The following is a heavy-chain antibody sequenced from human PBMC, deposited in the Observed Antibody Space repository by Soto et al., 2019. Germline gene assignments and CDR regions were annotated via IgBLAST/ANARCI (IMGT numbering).Heavy chain of an antibody. CDR2: IIPIFGTA. CDR1: GGTFSSYA. V-gene: IGHV1-69*13. Sequence: GASVKVSCKASGGTFSSYAINWVRQAPGQGLEWMGGIIPIFGTANYAQKFQGRVTITADESTSTAYMELSSLRSEDTAVYYCARVRSVDTAMVTAGSYYYGMDVWGQGTTVTVSS. J-gene: IGHJ6*02. D-gene: IGHD5-18*01. CDR3: ARVRSVDTAMVTAGSYYYGMDV.